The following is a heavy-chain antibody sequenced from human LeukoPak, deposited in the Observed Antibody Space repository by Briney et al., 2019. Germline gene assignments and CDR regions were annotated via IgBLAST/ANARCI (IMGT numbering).Heavy chain of an antibody. V-gene: IGHV3-13*01. Sequence: GGSLRLSCAASGFTFSSYDMHWVRQATGKGLEWVSAIGTAGDTYYPGSVKGRFTISRDNARNTVYLQMTSLRAEDSAVYFCAKDWHYRLDMWGQGALVTVSS. CDR3: AKDWHYRLDM. CDR2: IGTAGDT. D-gene: IGHD3-10*01. CDR1: GFTFSSYD. J-gene: IGHJ4*02.